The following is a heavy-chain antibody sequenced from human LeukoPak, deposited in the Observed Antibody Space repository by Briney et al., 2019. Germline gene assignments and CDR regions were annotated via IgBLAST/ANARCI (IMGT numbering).Heavy chain of an antibody. CDR3: ARGWMVRGARLYYFDY. D-gene: IGHD3-10*01. CDR1: GGSISSSSYY. CDR2: IYYSGST. Sequence: SETLSLTCTVSGGSISSSSYYWGWIRQPPGKGLEWIGSIYYSGSTYYNPSLKSRVTISVDTSKNQFSLKLSSVTAADTAVYYCARGWMVRGARLYYFDYWGQGTLVTVSS. V-gene: IGHV4-39*01. J-gene: IGHJ4*02.